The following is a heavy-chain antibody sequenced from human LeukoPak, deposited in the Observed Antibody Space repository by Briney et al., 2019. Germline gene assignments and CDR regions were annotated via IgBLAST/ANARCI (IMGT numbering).Heavy chain of an antibody. CDR2: INGDGSNT. D-gene: IGHD6-13*01. V-gene: IGHV3-74*03. J-gene: IGHJ3*02. CDR3: GRSKSWYPPDAFDI. Sequence: GGSLRLSCAASGFTFSSHWMHWVRQAPGKGLVWVSRINGDGSNTTYADSVKGRFTISRDNAKNTLYLQMNSLRAEDTAVYHWGRSKSWYPPDAFDIRGQGTMVTVSS. CDR1: GFTFSSHW.